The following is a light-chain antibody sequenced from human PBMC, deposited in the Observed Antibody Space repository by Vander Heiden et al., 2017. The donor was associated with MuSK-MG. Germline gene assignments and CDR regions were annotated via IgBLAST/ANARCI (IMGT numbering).Light chain of an antibody. V-gene: IGKV2-30*02. J-gene: IGKJ2*01. Sequence: EVAMTQSTLSLPVTLGQPASISCRSSQRLVHGHGNTYLNWFQQRPGKSPKLLIYAISNRDCGVPARFSGSGSGTDFTLPISRVESEDFGIYYCLQATSWPYTFGQGTKLEIK. CDR1: QRLVHGHGNTY. CDR2: AIS. CDR3: LQATSWPYT.